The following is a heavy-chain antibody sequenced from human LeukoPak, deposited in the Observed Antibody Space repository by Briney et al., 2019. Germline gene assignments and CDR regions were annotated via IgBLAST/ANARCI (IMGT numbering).Heavy chain of an antibody. CDR3: ASTYRYCSGGSCYSDNNFDY. Sequence: GASVKVSCKASGYTFTGYYMHWVRQATGQGLEWMGWMNPNSGNTGYAQKFQGRVTITRNTSISTAYMELSSLRSEDTAVYYCASTYRYCSGGSCYSDNNFDYWGQGTLVTVCS. CDR2: MNPNSGNT. V-gene: IGHV1-8*03. J-gene: IGHJ4*02. CDR1: GYTFTGYY. D-gene: IGHD2-15*01.